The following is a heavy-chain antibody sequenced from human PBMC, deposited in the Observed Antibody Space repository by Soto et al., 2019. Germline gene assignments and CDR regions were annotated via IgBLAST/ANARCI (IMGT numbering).Heavy chain of an antibody. J-gene: IGHJ4*02. CDR3: AREWTVTTIFDY. Sequence: SVKVSCKASGGTFSSYAISWVRQAPGQGLEWMGGIIPIFGTANYAQKFQGRVTITADESTSTAYMELSSLRSEDTAVYYCAREWTVTTIFDYWGQGTLVTVSS. D-gene: IGHD4-17*01. CDR1: GGTFSSYA. V-gene: IGHV1-69*13. CDR2: IIPIFGTA.